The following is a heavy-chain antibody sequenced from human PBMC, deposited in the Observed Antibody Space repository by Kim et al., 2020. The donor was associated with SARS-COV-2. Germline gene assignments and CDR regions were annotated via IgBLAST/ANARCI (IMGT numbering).Heavy chain of an antibody. CDR2: GSEK. J-gene: IGHJ4*02. Sequence: GSEKNYLDSVKGRFTISRDNARYSLYLQMNSLRVEDTAVYYCYPGHYSNYWGQGTLVTVSS. CDR3: YPGHYSNY. V-gene: IGHV3-7*01.